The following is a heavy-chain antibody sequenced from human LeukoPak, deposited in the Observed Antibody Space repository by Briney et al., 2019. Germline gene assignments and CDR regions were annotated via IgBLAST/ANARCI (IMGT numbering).Heavy chain of an antibody. CDR3: ARAGGHYYDSSGYYGGSEKYYFDY. D-gene: IGHD3-22*01. V-gene: IGHV4-39*07. CDR1: GGSISSSSYY. J-gene: IGHJ4*02. Sequence: SETLSLTCTVSGGSISSSSYYWGWIRQPPGKGLEWIGSIYYSGSTYYNPSLKSRVTISVDTSKNQFSLKLSSVTAADTAVYYCARAGGHYYDSSGYYGGSEKYYFDYWGQGTLVTVSS. CDR2: IYYSGST.